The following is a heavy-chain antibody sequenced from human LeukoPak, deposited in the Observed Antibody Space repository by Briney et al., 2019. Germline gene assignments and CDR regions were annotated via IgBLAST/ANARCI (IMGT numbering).Heavy chain of an antibody. D-gene: IGHD3-10*01. CDR1: GFSFSNHG. V-gene: IGHV3-33*01. J-gene: IGHJ5*02. CDR2: IWDDGNNK. Sequence: GGSLRLSCAASGFSFSNHGMHWVRQAPGKRLEWVAVIWDDGNNKRYANSVNGRFTISRGNSENTLYLQMNGLTAEDTAMYYCARDSYQDYYGRFDPWGQGTLVIVSS. CDR3: ARDSYQDYYGRFDP.